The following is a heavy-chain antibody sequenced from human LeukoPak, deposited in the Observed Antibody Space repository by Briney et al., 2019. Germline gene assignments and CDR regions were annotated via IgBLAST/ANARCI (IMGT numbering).Heavy chain of an antibody. D-gene: IGHD3-3*01. CDR1: GGSIRSSMYS. CDR2: INFSGST. J-gene: IGHJ4*02. V-gene: IGHV4-39*01. CDR3: TRSVLLAYDFWGPYALGAF. Sequence: PSETLSLTCSVSGGSIRSSMYSWAWIRQPPGKGLEWIGSINFSGSTYYNPSLNSRVTISVDTITNQLSLRLTSVTAADTALYYCTRSVLLAYDFWGPYALGAFWGQGHLVTVSS.